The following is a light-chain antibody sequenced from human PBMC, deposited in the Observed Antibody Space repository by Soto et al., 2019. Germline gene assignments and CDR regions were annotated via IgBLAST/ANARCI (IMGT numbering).Light chain of an antibody. CDR2: GAS. CDR3: QHRGEWPRS. CDR1: QSVSNY. V-gene: IGKV3-11*01. J-gene: IGKJ2*03. Sequence: EIVLTQSPATLSLSPGERATLSCRASQSVSNYLAWYQQKPGQAPRLLIYGASNRATGIPARLTGSGSGTDFTLTISSLEPEDFAGYYCQHRGEWPRSFGQGTKLEIK.